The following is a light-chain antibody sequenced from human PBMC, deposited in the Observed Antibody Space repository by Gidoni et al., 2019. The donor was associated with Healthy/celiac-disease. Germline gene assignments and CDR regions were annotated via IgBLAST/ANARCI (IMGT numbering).Light chain of an antibody. CDR2: SNN. CDR3: AAWDDSLNGPV. J-gene: IGLJ2*01. CDR1: RSNLGSNT. V-gene: IGLV1-44*01. Sequence: QSVLTQPPSASGPPGKRVTISCSGSRSNLGSNTVNWYQQLPGTAPKLLIYSNNQRPSGVPDRFSGSKSGTSASLAISGLQSEDEADYYCAAWDDSLNGPVFGGGTKLTVL.